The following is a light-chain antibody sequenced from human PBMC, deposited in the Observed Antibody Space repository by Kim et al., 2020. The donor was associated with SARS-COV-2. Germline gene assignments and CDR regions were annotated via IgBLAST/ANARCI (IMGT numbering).Light chain of an antibody. CDR2: YDS. V-gene: IGLV3-21*04. Sequence: QGKTARITGGGNNSGSKSVHWYQQKPGQAPVLVIYYDSDRPSGIPERFSGSNSGNTATLTISRVEAGDEADYYCQVWDSSSDHRVFGGGTKLTVL. J-gene: IGLJ3*02. CDR3: QVWDSSSDHRV. CDR1: NSGSKS.